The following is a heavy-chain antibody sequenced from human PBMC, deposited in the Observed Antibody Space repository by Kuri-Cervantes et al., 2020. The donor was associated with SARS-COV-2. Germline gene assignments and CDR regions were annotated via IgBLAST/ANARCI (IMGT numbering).Heavy chain of an antibody. V-gene: IGHV5-10-1*01. CDR1: GYSFTSYW. D-gene: IGHD6-19*01. J-gene: IGHJ6*02. Sequence: KVSCKGSGYSFTSYWISWVRQMPGKGLEWMGRIDPSDSYTNYSPSFQGHVTISADKSISTAYLQWSSLKASDTAMYYCARHKSSGWVQYYGMDVWGQGTTVTVSS. CDR2: IDPSDSYT. CDR3: ARHKSSGWVQYYGMDV.